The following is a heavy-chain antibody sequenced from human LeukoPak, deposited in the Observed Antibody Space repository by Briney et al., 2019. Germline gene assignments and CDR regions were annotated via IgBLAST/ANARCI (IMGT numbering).Heavy chain of an antibody. CDR2: ISSNRSTI. J-gene: IGHJ4*02. Sequence: GGSLRLSCAASGFSFSSYEIRCVSPPERGGLGWVAYISSNRSTIYYADSAKGRFTISRDNAQSSLNLQINSVKSEDTGVYYCAREISCYYDYYFDYWGKGTLVTVSS. D-gene: IGHD1-26*01. CDR1: GFSFSSYE. V-gene: IGHV3-48*03. CDR3: AREISCYYDYYFDY.